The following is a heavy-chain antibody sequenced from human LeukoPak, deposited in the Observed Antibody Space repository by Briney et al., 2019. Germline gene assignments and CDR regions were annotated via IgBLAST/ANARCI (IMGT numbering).Heavy chain of an antibody. CDR2: IYYSGST. Sequence: SETLSLTCTVSGGSISSYYWSWIRQPPGKGLEWVGYIYYSGSTNYNPSLKSRVTISVDTSKNQFSLKLSSVTAADTAVYYCARGETYYDILTGYSPVNWFDPWGQGTLVTVSS. CDR3: ARGETYYDILTGYSPVNWFDP. D-gene: IGHD3-9*01. CDR1: GGSISSYY. J-gene: IGHJ5*02. V-gene: IGHV4-59*01.